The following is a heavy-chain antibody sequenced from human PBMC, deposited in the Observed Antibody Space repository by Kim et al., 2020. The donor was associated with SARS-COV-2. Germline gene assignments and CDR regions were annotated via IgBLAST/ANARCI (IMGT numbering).Heavy chain of an antibody. D-gene: IGHD3-10*01. CDR3: AGRFSMDV. CDR2: YRGIT. J-gene: IGHJ6*02. V-gene: IGHV4-39*01. Sequence: YRGITYYNPTHKSRVTIAVGTSKNQFSMKLSSVTAADTAVYYCAGRFSMDVWGQGTTVTVSS.